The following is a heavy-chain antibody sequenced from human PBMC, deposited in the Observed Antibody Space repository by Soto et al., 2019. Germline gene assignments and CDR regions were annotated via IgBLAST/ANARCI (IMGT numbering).Heavy chain of an antibody. V-gene: IGHV3-74*01. CDR3: ATTAGAWWFDP. D-gene: IGHD6-19*01. J-gene: IGHJ5*02. Sequence: PVGSLRLSCAASGFMFSNYWMHWVRQAPGKGLEWVSRIKSDGNSTNYADSVKGRFTVSRDNAKSTLYLQMNSLGVEDTAVYYCATTAGAWWFDPWGHGTLVTVSS. CDR2: IKSDGNST. CDR1: GFMFSNYW.